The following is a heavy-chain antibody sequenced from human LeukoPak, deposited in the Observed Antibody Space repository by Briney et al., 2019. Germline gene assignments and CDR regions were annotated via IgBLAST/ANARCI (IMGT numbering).Heavy chain of an antibody. CDR3: ARDDYGDYPRDY. J-gene: IGHJ4*02. Sequence: VASVKVSCKASGYTFTSYYMHWVRQAPGQGLEWMGWISAYNGNTNYAQKLQGRVTMTTDTSTSTAYMELRSLRSDDTAVYYCARDDYGDYPRDYWGQGTLVTVSS. CDR1: GYTFTSYY. D-gene: IGHD4-17*01. CDR2: ISAYNGNT. V-gene: IGHV1-18*04.